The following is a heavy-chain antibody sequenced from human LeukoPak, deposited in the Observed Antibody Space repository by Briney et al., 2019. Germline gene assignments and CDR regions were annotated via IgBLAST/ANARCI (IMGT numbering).Heavy chain of an antibody. CDR3: ARQRAYYYGSGSYPISDAFDI. J-gene: IGHJ3*02. CDR2: IYYSGST. CDR1: GGSISSSSYY. Sequence: SETLSLTCTASGGSISSSSYYWGWIRQPPGKGLEWIGSIYYSGSTYYNPSLKSRVTISVDTSKNQFSLKLSSVTAADTAVYYCARQRAYYYGSGSYPISDAFDIWGQGTMVTVSS. D-gene: IGHD3-10*01. V-gene: IGHV4-39*01.